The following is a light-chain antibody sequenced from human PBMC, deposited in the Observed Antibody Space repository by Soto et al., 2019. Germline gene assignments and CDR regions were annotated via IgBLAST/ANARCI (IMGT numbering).Light chain of an antibody. J-gene: IGKJ4*01. Sequence: EIVLTQSPATLSLSPGERATLSCRASESVSTYLAWYQQKPGQAPRLLMYDASNRVAGIPGRFSGSGSGTDFTLTISRPEPEAFAVAYCQQRSNCQLTFGGGTKVDIK. CDR1: ESVSTY. CDR3: QQRSNCQLT. CDR2: DAS. V-gene: IGKV3-11*01.